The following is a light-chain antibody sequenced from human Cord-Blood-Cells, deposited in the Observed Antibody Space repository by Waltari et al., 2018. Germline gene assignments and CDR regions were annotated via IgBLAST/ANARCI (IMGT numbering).Light chain of an antibody. CDR1: SSDVGGSNY. J-gene: IGLJ1*01. CDR2: DVS. CDR3: SSYTSSSTYV. V-gene: IGLV2-14*01. Sequence: QSALTQPASVSGSPGQSITIPCTGTSSDVGGSNYVSWYQQHPGKAPKLIIYDVSNRPSGVSNRFSGSKSGNTASLTISGLQAEDEADYYCSSYTSSSTYVFGTGTKVTVL.